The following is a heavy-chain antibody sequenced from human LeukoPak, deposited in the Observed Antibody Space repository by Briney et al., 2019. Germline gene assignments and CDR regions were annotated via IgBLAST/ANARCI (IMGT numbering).Heavy chain of an antibody. V-gene: IGHV3-48*03. CDR3: ARDPSPYYYDSSGYPSSFDY. CDR2: ISSSGSTI. J-gene: IGHJ4*02. D-gene: IGHD3-22*01. Sequence: GGSLRLSCAASGFTFSSYEMNWVRQAPGKVLEWVSYISSSGSTIYYADSVKGRFTISRDNAKNSLYLQMNSLRAEDTAVYYCARDPSPYYYDSSGYPSSFDYWGQGTLVTVSS. CDR1: GFTFSSYE.